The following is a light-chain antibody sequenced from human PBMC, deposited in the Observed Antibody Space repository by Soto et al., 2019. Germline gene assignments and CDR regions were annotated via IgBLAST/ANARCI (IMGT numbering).Light chain of an antibody. Sequence: EIVMTQSPATLSVSPGERATLSCRASQGISNNLAWYQQKPGQAPRLLMYDTSTRATGIPARFSGSGSGTEFFLTISSLQSEDFAVYYCQQYNFWPPRITFGQGTRLEIK. CDR2: DTS. CDR1: QGISNN. V-gene: IGKV3-15*01. CDR3: QQYNFWPPRIT. J-gene: IGKJ5*01.